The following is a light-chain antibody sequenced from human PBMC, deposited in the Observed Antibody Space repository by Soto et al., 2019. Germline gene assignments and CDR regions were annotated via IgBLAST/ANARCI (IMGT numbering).Light chain of an antibody. CDR2: DAS. J-gene: IGKJ1*01. CDR3: RQYNSWT. CDR1: QSISSW. Sequence: DIQMTQSPSTLSASVGDRVTITCRASQSISSWLAWYQQKPGKAPKLLIYDASSLGSGVPSRFSGSGSGTEFTLTISSLQPDDFATYYCRQYNSWTFGQGTKVDIK. V-gene: IGKV1-5*01.